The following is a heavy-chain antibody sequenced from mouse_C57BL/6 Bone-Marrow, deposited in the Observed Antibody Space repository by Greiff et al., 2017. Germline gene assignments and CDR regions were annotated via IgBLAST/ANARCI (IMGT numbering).Heavy chain of an antibody. CDR2: IDPSDSST. V-gene: IGHV1-50*01. CDR3: ASGGDYGSSSYFDY. CDR1: GYTFTSYW. Sequence: QVQLQQPGAELVKPGASVKLSCKASGYTFTSYWMQWVQQRPGQGLEWIGEIDPSDSSTNYNHKFKGKAPFTVDTASSPAYMQLSSLTSEDSAVYYCASGGDYGSSSYFDYWGQGTTLTVSS. D-gene: IGHD1-1*01. J-gene: IGHJ2*01.